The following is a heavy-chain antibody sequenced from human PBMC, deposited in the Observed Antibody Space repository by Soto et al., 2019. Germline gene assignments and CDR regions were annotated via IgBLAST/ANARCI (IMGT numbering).Heavy chain of an antibody. J-gene: IGHJ3*02. Sequence: ASVKVSCKASGYTFTGYYMHWVRQAPGQGLEWMGWINPNSGGTNYAQKFQGRVTMTRDTSISTAYMELSRLRSDDTAVYYCARDRPGMVLFDIWGQGTMVTVSS. V-gene: IGHV1-2*02. CDR1: GYTFTGYY. CDR3: ARDRPGMVLFDI. CDR2: INPNSGGT. D-gene: IGHD3-10*01.